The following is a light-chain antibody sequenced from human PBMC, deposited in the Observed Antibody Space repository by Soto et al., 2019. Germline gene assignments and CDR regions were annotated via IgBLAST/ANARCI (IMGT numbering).Light chain of an antibody. CDR2: EVS. CDR3: GSYTSSRIYV. V-gene: IGLV2-14*01. J-gene: IGLJ1*01. CDR1: SSDVGGYNY. Sequence: VLTQPASVSVSPGQSITISCTGTSSDVGGYNYVSWYQQHPGKAPKLMIYEVSNRPSGVSDRFSGSKSGNTASLTISGLQAEDEADYYCGSYTSSRIYVFGAGTKVTVL.